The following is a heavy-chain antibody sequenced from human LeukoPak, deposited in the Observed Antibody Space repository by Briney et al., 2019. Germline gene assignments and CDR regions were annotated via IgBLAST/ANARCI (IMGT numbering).Heavy chain of an antibody. V-gene: IGHV4-59*06. CDR3: ARGEDGYNSLDY. CDR2: IYYSGST. D-gene: IGHD5-24*01. CDR1: GGSISSYY. Sequence: SETLSLTCTVSGGSISSYYWSWIRQPPGKGLEWIGYIYYSGSTYYNPSLKSRVTISVDTSKNQFSLKLSSVTAADTAVYYCARGEDGYNSLDYWGQGTLVTVSS. J-gene: IGHJ4*02.